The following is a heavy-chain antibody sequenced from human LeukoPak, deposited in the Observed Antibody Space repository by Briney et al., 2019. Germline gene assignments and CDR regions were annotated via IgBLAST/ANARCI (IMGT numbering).Heavy chain of an antibody. J-gene: IGHJ4*02. CDR3: ARDRRDGYNPGDYNFDY. CDR2: IYYTGTT. Sequence: PSETLSLTCTVSGGSISIYYWSWIRQPPGKGLEWIGYIYYTGTTNYNPSLKSRATISVDTSRNQFSLRLSSLTAADTAVYFCARDRRDGYNPGDYNFDYWGQGALVTVSS. V-gene: IGHV4-59*12. CDR1: GGSISIYY. D-gene: IGHD5-24*01.